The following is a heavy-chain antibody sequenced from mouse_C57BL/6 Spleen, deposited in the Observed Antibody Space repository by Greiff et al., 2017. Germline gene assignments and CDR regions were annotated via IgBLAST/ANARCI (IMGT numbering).Heavy chain of an antibody. J-gene: IGHJ4*01. CDR1: GFTFSDYG. CDR2: ISSGSSTI. V-gene: IGHV5-17*01. CDR3: AKGYDYDYAMDY. D-gene: IGHD2-4*01. Sequence: EVKLMESGGGLVKPGGSLKLSCAASGFTFSDYGMHWVRQAPEKGLEWVAYISSGSSTIYYADTVKGRFTISRDNAKNTLFLQMTSLRSEDTAMYYCAKGYDYDYAMDYWGQGTSVTVSS.